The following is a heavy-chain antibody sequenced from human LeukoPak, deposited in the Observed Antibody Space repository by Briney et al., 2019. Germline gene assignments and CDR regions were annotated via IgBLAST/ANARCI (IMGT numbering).Heavy chain of an antibody. V-gene: IGHV1-2*02. CDR3: AREYYDSSAYNQEAIDY. D-gene: IGHD3-22*01. CDR2: INPNSGGT. Sequence: ASVKVSCKASGYTSTDYYMHWVRQAPGQGLEWLGWINPNSGGTNYAQKFQGRVTMTRDTSISTAYMELSRLRSDDTAVYYCAREYYDSSAYNQEAIDYWGQGTLVTVSS. J-gene: IGHJ4*02. CDR1: GYTSTDYY.